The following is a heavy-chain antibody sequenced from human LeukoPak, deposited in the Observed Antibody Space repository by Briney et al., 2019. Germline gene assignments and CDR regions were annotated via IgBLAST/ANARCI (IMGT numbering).Heavy chain of an antibody. CDR3: ASARYSGHEPFDF. CDR1: GYTISDYF. Sequence: ASVKVSCKASGYTISDYFMHWVRQAPGQGLAWMVGIKPTTNGINNAQKFQGRVIITRDTSINTAYMELRSLTSDDTAIYSCASARYSGHEPFDFWGQGTLVTVST. J-gene: IGHJ4*02. V-gene: IGHV1-2*02. D-gene: IGHD5-12*01. CDR2: IKPTTNGI.